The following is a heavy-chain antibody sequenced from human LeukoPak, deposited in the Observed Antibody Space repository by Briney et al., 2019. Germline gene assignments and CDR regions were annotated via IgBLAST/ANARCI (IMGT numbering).Heavy chain of an antibody. V-gene: IGHV3-64D*06. CDR1: GFTFSSYA. CDR3: VKSSSTVGATYFDY. J-gene: IGHJ4*02. Sequence: PGGSLRLSCSASGFTFSSYAMHWVRQAPGKGLEYVSSITANGDNTYHAEPVKGRFTIFRDNSKNTLFFHMSSLRAEDTAVYYCVKSSSTVGATYFDYWGQGSLVTVSS. D-gene: IGHD1-26*01. CDR2: ITANGDNT.